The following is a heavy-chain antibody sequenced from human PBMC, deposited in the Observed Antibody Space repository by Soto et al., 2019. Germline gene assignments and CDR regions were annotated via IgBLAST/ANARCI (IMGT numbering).Heavy chain of an antibody. CDR1: GFTFSSYG. CDR3: AKGPSFPAAMFRSEDYYMDV. CDR2: ISYDGSNK. V-gene: IGHV3-30*18. D-gene: IGHD2-2*01. J-gene: IGHJ6*03. Sequence: PGGSLRLSCAASGFTFSSYGMHWVRQAPGKGLEWVAVISYDGSNKYYADSVKGRFTISRDNSKNTLYLQMNSLRAEDTAVYYCAKGPSFPAAMFRSEDYYMDVWGKGTTVTVSS.